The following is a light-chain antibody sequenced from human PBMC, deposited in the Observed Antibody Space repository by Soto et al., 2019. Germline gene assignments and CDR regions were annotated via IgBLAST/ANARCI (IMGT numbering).Light chain of an antibody. CDR3: VLYMGTGISV. CDR1: SGSVSTSYY. V-gene: IGLV8-61*01. CDR2: STN. J-gene: IGLJ3*02. Sequence: QAVVTQEPSFSVCPGRTVTLTCGLSSGSVSTSYYPSWYQLTPGQAPRTLIYSTNTRSSGVPNRFSGSILENKAALTITGSQADYETDYYWVLYMGTGISVFGGGTKRTVL.